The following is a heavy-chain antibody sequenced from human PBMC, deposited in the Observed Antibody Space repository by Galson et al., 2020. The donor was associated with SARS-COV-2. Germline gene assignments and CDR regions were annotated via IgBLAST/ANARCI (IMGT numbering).Heavy chain of an antibody. D-gene: IGHD6-19*01. CDR2: INPNSGAT. CDR3: AGGGAVAGTDY. CDR1: GYTFTVYY. Sequence: ASVKVSCKASGYTFTVYYIHWVRQAPGQGLEWRGRINPNSGATDYSQRFQDRATVTRDTSISTAYMGLSSLTSDDTAGYYCAGGGAVAGTDYWGQGTLVTVSS. V-gene: IGHV1-2*06. J-gene: IGHJ4*02.